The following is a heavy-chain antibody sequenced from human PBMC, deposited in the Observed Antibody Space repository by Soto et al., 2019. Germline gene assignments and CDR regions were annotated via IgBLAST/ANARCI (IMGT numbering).Heavy chain of an antibody. CDR2: MNPNSGNT. Sequence: ASVKVSCKASGYTFTSYDINWVRQATGQGLEWMGWMNPNSGNTGYAQKFQGRVTMTRNTSISTAYMELSSLRSEDTAVYYCARSGFVVPAATYYYYYYMDVWGKGTTVTVSS. D-gene: IGHD2-2*01. CDR1: GYTFTSYD. J-gene: IGHJ6*03. CDR3: ARSGFVVPAATYYYYYYMDV. V-gene: IGHV1-8*01.